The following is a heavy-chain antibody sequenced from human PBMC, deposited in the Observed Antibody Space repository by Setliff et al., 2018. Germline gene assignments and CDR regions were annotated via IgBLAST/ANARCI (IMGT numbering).Heavy chain of an antibody. J-gene: IGHJ4*02. CDR2: IYTSGNT. CDR1: GGSISSGSYY. V-gene: IGHV4-61*02. Sequence: SETLSLTCTVSGGSISSGSYYWNWIRQPAGKGLEWIGRIYTSGNTNYNPSLKSRVTISVDTSKNQFSLKLSSVTAADTAVYYCARGGGGKPFDYWGQGTRVTVSS. D-gene: IGHD2-15*01. CDR3: ARGGGGKPFDY.